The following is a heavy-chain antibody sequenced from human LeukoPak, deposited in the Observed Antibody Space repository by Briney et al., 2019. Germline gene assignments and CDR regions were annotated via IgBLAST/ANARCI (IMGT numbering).Heavy chain of an antibody. Sequence: GGSLRLSCAASGITFSSYGMHWVRQAPGKGLEWVAFIRYDGSNKYYADSVKGRFTISRDNSKNTLYLQMNSLRAEDTAVYYCARSGVWSKGPDYWGQGALVTVSS. V-gene: IGHV3-30*02. D-gene: IGHD1-26*01. J-gene: IGHJ4*02. CDR3: ARSGVWSKGPDY. CDR1: GITFSSYG. CDR2: IRYDGSNK.